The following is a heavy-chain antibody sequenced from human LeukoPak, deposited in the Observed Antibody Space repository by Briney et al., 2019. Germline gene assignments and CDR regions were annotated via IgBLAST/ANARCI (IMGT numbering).Heavy chain of an antibody. CDR3: TSLCDISGCYDGFEI. Sequence: GGSLRLSCSASGFNFSGSGMHWVRQASGKGLEWVGRIRCKANAYTTAYAASVKGRFTVSRDDSENTAYLQMNSLKTEDTAVYYCTSLCDISGCYDGFEIWGQGTMVTVSS. D-gene: IGHD6-19*01. CDR1: GFNFSGSG. J-gene: IGHJ3*02. CDR2: IRCKANAYTT. V-gene: IGHV3-73*01.